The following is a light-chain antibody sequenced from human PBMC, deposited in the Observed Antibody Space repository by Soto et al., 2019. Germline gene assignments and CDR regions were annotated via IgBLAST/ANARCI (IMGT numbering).Light chain of an antibody. CDR2: GAS. Sequence: EIVLTQSPGTLSLSPGERATLSCRASQSVSSSYLAWYQQKPGQAPRLLIYGASSRATGIADRFSGSGSGTDFTLTISRLEPEDVAVYYCQQYGSSLLTFGGGTMVEIK. J-gene: IGKJ4*01. V-gene: IGKV3-20*01. CDR1: QSVSSSY. CDR3: QQYGSSLLT.